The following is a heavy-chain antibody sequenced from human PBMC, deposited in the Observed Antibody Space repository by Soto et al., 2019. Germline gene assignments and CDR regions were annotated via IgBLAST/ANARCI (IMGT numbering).Heavy chain of an antibody. D-gene: IGHD6-19*01. CDR2: ISYDGSKK. CDR3: AKDRGWSSADLDY. J-gene: IGHJ4*02. Sequence: QVQLVESGGGVVQPGRSLRLSCAASGFTFSSFGMHWVRHVPGKGLEWVALISYDGSKKYYADSVKGRFTISRDKSKNTLYLQMNSLRVEDTAVYYCAKDRGWSSADLDYWGQGTLVTVSS. CDR1: GFTFSSFG. V-gene: IGHV3-30*18.